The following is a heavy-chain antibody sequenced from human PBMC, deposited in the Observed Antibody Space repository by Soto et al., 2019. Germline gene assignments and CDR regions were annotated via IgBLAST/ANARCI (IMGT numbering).Heavy chain of an antibody. V-gene: IGHV3-30-3*01. CDR1: GFTFSNYA. Sequence: QVHLVESGGGVVQPGRSLRLSCAASGFTFSNYAMHWVRQAPGKGLEWVAVISYDGSDKYNANSVKGRFTISRDNSKNTLYLQMNSLRAEDTAVYYCVRQAKLTTVTANVGYYYGLDVWGQGTTVTVSS. D-gene: IGHD4-4*01. J-gene: IGHJ6*02. CDR3: VRQAKLTTVTANVGYYYGLDV. CDR2: ISYDGSDK.